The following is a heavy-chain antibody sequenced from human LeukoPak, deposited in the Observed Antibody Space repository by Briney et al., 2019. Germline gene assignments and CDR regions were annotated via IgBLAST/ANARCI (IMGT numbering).Heavy chain of an antibody. CDR3: AREGAGAHYFDY. CDR2: IYYSGTT. J-gene: IGHJ4*02. D-gene: IGHD1-26*01. CDR1: GGSMTGSY. Sequence: SETLSLTCTVSGGSMTGSYWSWIRQSPGKGLEWIGYIYYSGTTNYNPPLKSRVSISVDTSKNQFSLKLTSVTATDTAVYYCAREGAGAHYFDYWGQGTLVTVSS. V-gene: IGHV4-59*01.